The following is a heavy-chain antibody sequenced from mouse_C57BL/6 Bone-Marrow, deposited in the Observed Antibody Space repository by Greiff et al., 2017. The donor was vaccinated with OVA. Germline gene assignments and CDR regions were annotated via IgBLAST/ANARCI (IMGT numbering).Heavy chain of an antibody. CDR1: GFSLTSYG. V-gene: IGHV2-6*01. CDR3: ASGGLPFAY. D-gene: IGHD2-4*01. CDR2: IWGVGST. J-gene: IGHJ3*01. Sequence: VMLVESGPGLVAPSQSLSITCTASGFSLTSYGVDWVRQSPGKGLEWMGVIWGVGSTTYNSARKSRLSISKDNSKSQVFLKMSSLQTDDTAMYYCASGGLPFAYWGQGTLVTVSA.